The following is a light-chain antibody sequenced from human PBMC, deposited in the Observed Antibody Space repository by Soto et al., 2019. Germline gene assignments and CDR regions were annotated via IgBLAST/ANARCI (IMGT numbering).Light chain of an antibody. V-gene: IGLV1-40*01. CDR3: QSYDSSLSVFYV. CDR1: SSNIGAGYD. Sequence: VLTQPPSVSGAPGQRVTISCTGSSSNIGAGYDVHWYQQLPGTAPKLLIYGNSNRPSGVPDRFSGSKSGTSASLAITGLQVEDEADYYCQSYDSSLSVFYVFGTGTKVTVL. J-gene: IGLJ1*01. CDR2: GNS.